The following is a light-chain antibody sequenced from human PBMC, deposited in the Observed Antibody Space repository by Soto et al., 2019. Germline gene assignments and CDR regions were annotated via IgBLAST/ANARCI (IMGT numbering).Light chain of an antibody. V-gene: IGKV1-39*01. CDR1: QSPSSY. J-gene: IGKJ4*01. Sequence: AAGDRVTITCRASQSPSSYVNWSQQKPGKAPKLLIYAVSSLPSGVPSRFSGSGSGTDFTLTISSLQPEDFATYFCLQTYSVPLTFGGGTKVEIK. CDR3: LQTYSVPLT. CDR2: AVS.